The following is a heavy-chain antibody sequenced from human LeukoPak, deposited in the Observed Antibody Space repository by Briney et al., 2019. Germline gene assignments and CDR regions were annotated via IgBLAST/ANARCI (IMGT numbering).Heavy chain of an antibody. Sequence: GGSLRLSCAASGFAFNTYELNWVRQAPGKGLEWPAHISNSGDTIHYATSVEDRFTISRDNAKNSVYLQMNSLRVEDTALYYCARDATTTVGWVYMDVWGKGTAVTIS. CDR3: ARDATTTVGWVYMDV. CDR1: GFAFNTYE. V-gene: IGHV3-48*03. CDR2: ISNSGDTI. D-gene: IGHD4-11*01. J-gene: IGHJ6*03.